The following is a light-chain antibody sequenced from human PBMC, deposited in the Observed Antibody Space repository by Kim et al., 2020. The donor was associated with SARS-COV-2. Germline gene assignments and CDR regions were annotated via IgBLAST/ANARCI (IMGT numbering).Light chain of an antibody. Sequence: ASVGYRVTITCRASQSISSYLNWYQQKPGKAPKLLIYAASSLQSGVPSRFSGSGSGTDFTLTISSLQPEDFATYYCQQSYSTPPYTFGQGTKLEIK. CDR1: QSISSY. CDR2: AAS. J-gene: IGKJ2*01. CDR3: QQSYSTPPYT. V-gene: IGKV1-39*01.